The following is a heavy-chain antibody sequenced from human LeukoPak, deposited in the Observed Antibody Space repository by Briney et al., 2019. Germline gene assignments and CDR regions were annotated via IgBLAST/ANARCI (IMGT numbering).Heavy chain of an antibody. CDR2: IKQDGSEK. D-gene: IGHD2-21*02. J-gene: IGHJ4*02. CDR1: GFTFSSYW. V-gene: IGHV3-7*01. CDR3: ARDLNCGGDCYSGAFDY. Sequence: PGRSLRLSCAASGFTFSSYWMSWVRQAPGKGLEWVANIKQDGSEKYYVDSVKGRFTISRDNAKNSLYLQMNSLRAEDTAVYYCARDLNCGGDCYSGAFDYWGQGTLVTVSS.